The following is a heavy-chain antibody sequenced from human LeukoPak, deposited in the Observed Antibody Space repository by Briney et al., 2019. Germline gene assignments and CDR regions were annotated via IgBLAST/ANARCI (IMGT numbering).Heavy chain of an antibody. Sequence: KPSETLSLTCAVYGGSFSGYYWSWIRQPPGKGLEWIGEINHSGSTNYNPFLKSRVTISVDTSKNQFSLKLSSVTAADTAVYYCARGVSPDYWGQGTLVTVSS. CDR3: ARGVSPDY. CDR1: GGSFSGYY. J-gene: IGHJ4*02. V-gene: IGHV4-34*01. CDR2: INHSGST.